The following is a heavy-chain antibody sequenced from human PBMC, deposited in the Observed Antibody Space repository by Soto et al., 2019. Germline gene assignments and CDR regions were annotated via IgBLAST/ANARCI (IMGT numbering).Heavy chain of an antibody. J-gene: IGHJ4*02. CDR3: ARVDSDYGGNSVATFDY. CDR1: GYTFTGYY. Sequence: QVQLVQSGAEVKKPGASVKVSCKASGYTFTGYYMHWVRQAPGQGLEWMGWINPNSGGTNYAQKFQGRVTMTRDTSISTAYMELSRLRSDDTAVYYCARVDSDYGGNSVATFDYWGQGTLATVSS. CDR2: INPNSGGT. D-gene: IGHD4-17*01. V-gene: IGHV1-2*02.